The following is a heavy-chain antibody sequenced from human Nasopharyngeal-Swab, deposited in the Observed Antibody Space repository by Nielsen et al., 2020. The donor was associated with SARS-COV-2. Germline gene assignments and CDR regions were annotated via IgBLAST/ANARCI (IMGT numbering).Heavy chain of an antibody. D-gene: IGHD3-10*01. J-gene: IGHJ4*02. CDR3: ARGSIRGIIISDFDY. V-gene: IGHV3-11*05. CDR2: ISSSSHT. Sequence: GGSLRLSCAASGFTFSDYYMSWIRQAPGKGLEWVSYISSSSHTNYADSVKGRFTIPRDNAKNSLYLQMNSLRADDTAVYYCARGSIRGIIISDFDYWGQGTLVTVSS. CDR1: GFTFSDYY.